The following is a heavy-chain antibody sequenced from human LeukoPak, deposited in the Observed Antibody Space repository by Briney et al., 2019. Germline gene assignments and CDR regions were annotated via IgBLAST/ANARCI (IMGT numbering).Heavy chain of an antibody. CDR3: ARAGGRPGAFDI. J-gene: IGHJ3*02. CDR1: GFTFSSYS. D-gene: IGHD1-26*01. Sequence: GGSLRLSCAASGFTFSSYSMNWVRQAPGKGLEWVAVISYDGSNKYYADSVKGRFTISRDNSKNTLYLQMNSLRAEDTAVYYCARAGGRPGAFDIWGQGTMVTVSS. CDR2: ISYDGSNK. V-gene: IGHV3-30*03.